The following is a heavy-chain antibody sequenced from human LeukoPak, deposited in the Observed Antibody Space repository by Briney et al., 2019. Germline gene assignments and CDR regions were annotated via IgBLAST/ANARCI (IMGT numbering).Heavy chain of an antibody. CDR3: AKAPNGGSYYSWYFDL. V-gene: IGHV3-23*01. Sequence: PGGSLRLXCAVSGFTFSSYAMSWVRQAPGKGLEWVSAVSGSGGSTYYADSVKGRFIMSRDNSKNTLYLEMNSLRAEDTAVYYCAKAPNGGSYYSWYFDLWGRGTLVTVSS. D-gene: IGHD1-26*01. J-gene: IGHJ2*01. CDR2: VSGSGGST. CDR1: GFTFSSYA.